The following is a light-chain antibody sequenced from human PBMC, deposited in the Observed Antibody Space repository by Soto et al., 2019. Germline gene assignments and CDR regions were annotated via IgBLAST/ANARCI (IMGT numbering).Light chain of an antibody. CDR1: QSIHSW. J-gene: IGKJ5*01. CDR3: QQYNSYPIT. CDR2: DAS. Sequence: DIQMTQSPSTLSASVGARVTIPCRASQSIHSWLAWYQQKPGKAPKLLIYDASYLESVVPSRFSSSGSVTEFTLTISSLQPDDFAPYYCQQYNSYPITFCQGTRRESK. V-gene: IGKV1-5*01.